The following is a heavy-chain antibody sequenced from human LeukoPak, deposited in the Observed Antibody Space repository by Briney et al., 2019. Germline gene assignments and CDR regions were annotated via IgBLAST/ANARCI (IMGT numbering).Heavy chain of an antibody. D-gene: IGHD3-10*01. CDR3: ARGGVRGVLLPVDY. J-gene: IGHJ4*02. Sequence: GGSLRLSCAASGFIFSDYYMSWIRQAPGKGLEWVSYISGSGRTIYYADSVKGRFTISRDNAKNSLYLQMNSLRAGDTAVYYCARGGVRGVLLPVDYWGQGTLVTVSS. CDR1: GFIFSDYY. CDR2: ISGSGRTI. V-gene: IGHV3-11*04.